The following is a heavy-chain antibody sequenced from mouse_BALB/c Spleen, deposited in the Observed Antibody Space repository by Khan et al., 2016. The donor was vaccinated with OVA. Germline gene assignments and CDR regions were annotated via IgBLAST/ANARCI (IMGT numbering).Heavy chain of an antibody. CDR1: GYSITSGYG. D-gene: IGHD1-2*01. CDR3: ARTARIKY. V-gene: IGHV3-2*02. Sequence: EVQLQESGPGLVKPSQSLSLTCTVTGYSITSGYGWNWIRQFPGNKLEWMGYISYSGSTNYNPSLKSRTTFTRDTSNNQFFLQLNSVTTEDTATYYCARTARIKYWGQGTTLTVSS. J-gene: IGHJ2*01. CDR2: ISYSGST.